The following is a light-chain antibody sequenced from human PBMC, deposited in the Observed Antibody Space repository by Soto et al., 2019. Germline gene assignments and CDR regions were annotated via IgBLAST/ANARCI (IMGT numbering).Light chain of an antibody. CDR2: GAS. CDR3: QQYGSSPPLT. V-gene: IGKV3-20*01. CDR1: QSVTST. Sequence: EIVMTQSPAILSVSPGERATLSCRASQSVTSTLAWYQQKPGQAPRLLIYGASTRATGIPDRFSGSGSGTDFTLTISRLEPEDFVVYYCQQYGSSPPLTFGGGTRWIS. J-gene: IGKJ4*01.